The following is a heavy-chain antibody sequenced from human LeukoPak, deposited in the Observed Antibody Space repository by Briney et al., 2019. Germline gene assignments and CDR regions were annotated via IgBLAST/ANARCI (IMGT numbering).Heavy chain of an antibody. V-gene: IGHV4-59*02. J-gene: IGHJ4*02. CDR3: SEGYFEPFDH. CDR2: LSYTGKT. CDR1: GASVSSSH. Sequence: PSETLSLTCLVSGASVSSSHWNWIRHLPGKGLEWIGCLSYTGKTDYNPSLTSRVTISLDTSKNQVSLKLKSLTAADTAVYYCSEGYFEPFDHWGQGISVTVSS. D-gene: IGHD5-24*01.